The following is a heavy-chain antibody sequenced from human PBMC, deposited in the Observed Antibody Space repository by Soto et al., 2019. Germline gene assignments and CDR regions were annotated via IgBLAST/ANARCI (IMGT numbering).Heavy chain of an antibody. CDR2: ISPIFGTA. V-gene: IGHV1-69*01. D-gene: IGHD4-4*01. CDR3: ARDTYSNYNYYYYGMDV. J-gene: IGHJ6*02. Sequence: QVQLVQSGAEVKKPGSSVKVSCKASGGTFSSYAISWVRQAPGQGHKWMGGISPIFGTANYAQKFQGRVTITANESTSTAYMELSGLRSEDTAVYYCARDTYSNYNYYYYGMDVWGQGTTVTVSS. CDR1: GGTFSSYA.